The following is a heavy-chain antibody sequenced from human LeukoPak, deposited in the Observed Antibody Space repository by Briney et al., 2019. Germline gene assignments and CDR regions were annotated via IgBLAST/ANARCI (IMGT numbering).Heavy chain of an antibody. CDR1: GFTFSDYY. CDR2: ISSSGSII. Sequence: GGSLRLSCAASGFTFSDYYMTWIRQAPGKGLEWISYISSSGSIIYYTDSVKGRFTISRDNAWNSLYLQVNSLRAEDTAIYYCARVSHSGSHPSFGAMDVWGQGTTVTVSS. CDR3: ARVSHSGSHPSFGAMDV. J-gene: IGHJ6*02. V-gene: IGHV3-11*01. D-gene: IGHD3-10*01.